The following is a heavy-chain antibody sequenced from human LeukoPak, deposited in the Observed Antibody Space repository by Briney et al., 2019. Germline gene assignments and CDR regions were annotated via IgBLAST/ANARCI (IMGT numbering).Heavy chain of an antibody. CDR3: ARPRLAAAGWFDS. V-gene: IGHV1-2*02. D-gene: IGHD6-13*01. CDR1: GYTFTGYY. Sequence: ASVKVSCKASGYTFTGYYMHWVRQAPGQGLEWMGWINPNSGGTNYAQKFQGRVTMTRDTSISTAYMELSRLRSDDTAVYYCARPRLAAAGWFDSWGQGTLVTVSS. J-gene: IGHJ5*01. CDR2: INPNSGGT.